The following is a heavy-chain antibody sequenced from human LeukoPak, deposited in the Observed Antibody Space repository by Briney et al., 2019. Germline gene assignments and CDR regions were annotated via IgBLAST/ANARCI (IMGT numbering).Heavy chain of an antibody. CDR1: GFTFSTYS. Sequence: GGSLRLSCAASGFTFSTYSMNWVRQTPGKGLEWVSSIRSSSTYIYYADSVKGRFTISRDNAKNSLYLQMNSLRVEDTAVYYCAREPTAMILWGQGTLVTVSS. D-gene: IGHD5-18*01. CDR2: IRSSSTYI. J-gene: IGHJ4*02. V-gene: IGHV3-21*01. CDR3: AREPTAMIL.